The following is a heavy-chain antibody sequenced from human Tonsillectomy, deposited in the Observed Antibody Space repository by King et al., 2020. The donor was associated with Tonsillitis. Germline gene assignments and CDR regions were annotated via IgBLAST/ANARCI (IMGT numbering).Heavy chain of an antibody. CDR2: IYYSGST. CDR1: GGSISSYY. V-gene: IGHV4-59*01. D-gene: IGHD2-21*02. CDR3: ATGDDCLFAW. Sequence: VQLQESGPGLVKPSETLSLTCTVSGGSISSYYWSWIRQPPGKGLEWIGYIYYSGSTNYNPSLKSRVTISVDTSKNQFSLKLSSVTAADTAVYYCATGDDCLFAWWGQGTLVTVSS. J-gene: IGHJ4*02.